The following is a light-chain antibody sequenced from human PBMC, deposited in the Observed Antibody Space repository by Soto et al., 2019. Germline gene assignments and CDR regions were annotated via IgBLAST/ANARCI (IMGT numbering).Light chain of an antibody. V-gene: IGKV1D-12*01. CDR1: QDISSW. CDR2: AAF. CDR3: QQTRRFPLT. J-gene: IGKJ4*01. Sequence: DLQMTQSPSSVSASVGDRVTITCRASQDISSWLAWYQQKPGKAPKVLIYAAFTLQSGVPSRFSVSGSGTDFTLSISNLQPEDSATYYCQQTRRFPLTFGGGTKVEIK.